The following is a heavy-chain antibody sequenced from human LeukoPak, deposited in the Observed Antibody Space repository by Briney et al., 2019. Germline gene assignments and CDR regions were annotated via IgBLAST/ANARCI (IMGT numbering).Heavy chain of an antibody. V-gene: IGHV1-2*04. CDR1: GYTFTGYY. Sequence: GASVKVSCKASGYTFTGYYMHWVRQAPGQGLEWMGWINPNSGGTNYAQKFQGWVTMTRDTSISTAYMELSRLRSDDTDVYYCARAGKDGYNNVGPSDYWGQGTLVTVSS. D-gene: IGHD5-24*01. J-gene: IGHJ4*02. CDR2: INPNSGGT. CDR3: ARAGKDGYNNVGPSDY.